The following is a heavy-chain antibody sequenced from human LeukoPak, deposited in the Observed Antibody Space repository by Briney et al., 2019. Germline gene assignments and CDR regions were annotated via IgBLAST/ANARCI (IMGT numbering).Heavy chain of an antibody. Sequence: GGSLRLSCAASGFTFSSYSMNWVRQAPGKGLEWGSSISSSSTYVYYADSVKGRFTISRDNAKKSLYLQMNSLRAEDTAVYYCARKMATITGAFDIWGQGTMVTVSS. V-gene: IGHV3-21*01. D-gene: IGHD5-24*01. CDR1: GFTFSSYS. J-gene: IGHJ3*02. CDR2: ISSSSTYV. CDR3: ARKMATITGAFDI.